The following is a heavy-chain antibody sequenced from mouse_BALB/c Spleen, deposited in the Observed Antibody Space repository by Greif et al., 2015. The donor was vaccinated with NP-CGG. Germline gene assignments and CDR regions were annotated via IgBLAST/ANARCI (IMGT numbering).Heavy chain of an antibody. CDR3: ARYYGSSYAMDY. J-gene: IGHJ4*01. D-gene: IGHD1-1*01. Sequence: VKLMESGAELASPGASVKMSCKASGYTFTSYTMHWVKQRPGQGLEWIGYINPSSGYTNYNQKFKDKATLTADKSSSTAYMQLSSLTSEDSAVYYCARYYGSSYAMDYWGQGTSVTVSS. CDR1: GYTFTSYT. V-gene: IGHV1-4*01. CDR2: INPSSGYT.